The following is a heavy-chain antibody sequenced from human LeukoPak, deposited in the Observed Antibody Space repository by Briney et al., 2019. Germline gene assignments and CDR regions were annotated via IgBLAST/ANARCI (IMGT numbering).Heavy chain of an antibody. J-gene: IGHJ5*02. CDR3: ARGWQQWLDNNWFDP. Sequence: GASVKVSCKASGYTFTGHYMHWVRQAPGQGLEWMGWINPNSGGTKYAQKFQGRVTMTRDTSISTAYMELSRLRSDDTAVYYCARGWQQWLDNNWFDPWGQGTLVTVSS. D-gene: IGHD6-19*01. CDR1: GYTFTGHY. CDR2: INPNSGGT. V-gene: IGHV1-2*02.